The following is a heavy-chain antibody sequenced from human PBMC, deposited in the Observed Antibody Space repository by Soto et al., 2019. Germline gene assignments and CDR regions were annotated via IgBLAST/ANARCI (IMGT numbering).Heavy chain of an antibody. CDR1: GYTFTSYD. V-gene: IGHV1-18*01. J-gene: IGHJ4*02. D-gene: IGHD3-3*01. CDR3: ARAPSLDHVDY. CDR2: ISAYNGNT. Sequence: QVPLVQSGAEVKKPGASVKVSCKASGYTFTSYDISWVRQAPGEGLEWMGWISAYNGNTNYAQKLQGRVTMTTDTSTSTAYMEVMSLRSDDTAVYYCARAPSLDHVDYWGQGTLVTVSS.